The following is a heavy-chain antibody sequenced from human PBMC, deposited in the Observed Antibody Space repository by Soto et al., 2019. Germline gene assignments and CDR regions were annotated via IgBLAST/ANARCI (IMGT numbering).Heavy chain of an antibody. CDR2: ISAYNGNT. CDR3: ARQFTTGTTAWFDP. Sequence: QVQLVQSGAEVKKPGASVQVSCKASGYTLTNYGINWVRQAPGQGLEWMGWISAYNGNTDYAQKLQGRVIMTTDTSTSTAYMELRSLRSDDTAVYYCARQFTTGTTAWFDPWGQGTLVTVSS. CDR1: GYTLTNYG. V-gene: IGHV1-18*01. D-gene: IGHD1-1*01. J-gene: IGHJ5*02.